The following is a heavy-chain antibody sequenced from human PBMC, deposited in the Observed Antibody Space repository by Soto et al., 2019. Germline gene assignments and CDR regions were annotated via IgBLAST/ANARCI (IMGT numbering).Heavy chain of an antibody. J-gene: IGHJ6*02. Sequence: SVKVSCKASGGTFSSYAISWVRQAPGQGLEWMGGIIPIFGTANYAQKFQGRVTITADESTSKAYMELSSLRSEDTAVYYCASQLVVVAATNYYYGMDVWGQGTTVTVSS. CDR2: IIPIFGTA. CDR1: GGTFSSYA. D-gene: IGHD2-15*01. V-gene: IGHV1-69*13. CDR3: ASQLVVVAATNYYYGMDV.